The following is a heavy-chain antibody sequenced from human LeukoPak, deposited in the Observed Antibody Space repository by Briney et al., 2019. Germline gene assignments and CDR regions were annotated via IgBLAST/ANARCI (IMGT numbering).Heavy chain of an antibody. CDR2: ISGGGNII. J-gene: IGHJ6*02. CDR3: ARFGYCGSTGCSGYYYYAMDV. Sequence: GGSLRLSCAASGFTFSDYYMRWIRQAPGKGLEWVSYISGGGNIIYYADSVKGRFSISRDNAKNSLYLQMNSLRAEDTAVYYCARFGYCGSTGCSGYYYYAMDVWGQGTTVTVSS. V-gene: IGHV3-11*01. D-gene: IGHD2-2*03. CDR1: GFTFSDYY.